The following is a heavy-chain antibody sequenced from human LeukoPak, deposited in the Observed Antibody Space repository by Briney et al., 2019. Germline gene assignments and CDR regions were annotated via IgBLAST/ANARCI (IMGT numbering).Heavy chain of an antibody. CDR2: IWYDGSNK. Sequence: GESLRLSCAVSAFTFSSYGMHWVRQAPGKGLEWLAVIWYDGSNKYYADSVKGRFTISRDNSKNTLYPQMNSLRTEDSAVYYCARDQAYFDYWGQGALVTVSS. CDR3: ARDQAYFDY. J-gene: IGHJ4*02. V-gene: IGHV3-33*01. CDR1: AFTFSSYG.